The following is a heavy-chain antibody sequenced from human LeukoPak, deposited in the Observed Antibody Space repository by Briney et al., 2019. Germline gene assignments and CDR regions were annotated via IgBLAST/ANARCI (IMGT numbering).Heavy chain of an antibody. CDR1: GYTFTVHY. Sequence: ASLKVSCKASGYTFTVHYLHWLRQAPGQGLEWMGWIKPDSGVTNFAQNFQGRVTMTSDTSINTAYMELSSLTSDDTAMYYCARDHDYGPDYWGQGTLVTVSA. J-gene: IGHJ4*02. CDR3: ARDHDYGPDY. V-gene: IGHV1-2*02. D-gene: IGHD4/OR15-4a*01. CDR2: IKPDSGVT.